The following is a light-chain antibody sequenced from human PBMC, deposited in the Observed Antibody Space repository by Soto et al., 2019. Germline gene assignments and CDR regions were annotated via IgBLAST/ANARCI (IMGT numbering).Light chain of an antibody. Sequence: QSALTQPRSVSGSPGQSVTISFTGTSSDVGGYNYVSWYQQHPSKAPKLMIYDVSKRPSGVPDRFSGSKSGNTASLTISGLQAEDEADYYCCSYAGSYTWVFGGGTKLTVL. J-gene: IGLJ3*02. CDR3: CSYAGSYTWV. CDR2: DVS. CDR1: SSDVGGYNY. V-gene: IGLV2-11*01.